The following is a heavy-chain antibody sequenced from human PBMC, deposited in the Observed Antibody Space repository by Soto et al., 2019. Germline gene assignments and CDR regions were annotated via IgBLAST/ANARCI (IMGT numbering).Heavy chain of an antibody. CDR1: GGSFSGYY. D-gene: IGHD6-6*01. Sequence: SETLSLTCAVCGGSFSGYYWSWIRQPPGKGLEWIGEINHSGSTNYNPSLKSRVTISVDTSKNQFSLKLSSVTAADTAVYYCARDQGRAARSGPYYYYYYGMDVWGQGTTVTVSS. CDR2: INHSGST. J-gene: IGHJ6*02. V-gene: IGHV4-34*01. CDR3: ARDQGRAARSGPYYYYYYGMDV.